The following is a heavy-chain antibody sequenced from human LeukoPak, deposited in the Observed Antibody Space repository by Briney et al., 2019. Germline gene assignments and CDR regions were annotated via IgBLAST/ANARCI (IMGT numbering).Heavy chain of an antibody. J-gene: IGHJ4*02. CDR1: GFTFSSYG. D-gene: IGHD5-18*01. Sequence: PGRSLRLSCAASGFTFSSYGMHWVRQAPGKGLEWVAVIWYDGSNKYYADSVKGRFTISRDNSKNTLYLQMNSLRAEDTAVYYCARDSGYTSAHPDYWGQGTLVTVSS. CDR3: ARDSGYTSAHPDY. V-gene: IGHV3-33*01. CDR2: IWYDGSNK.